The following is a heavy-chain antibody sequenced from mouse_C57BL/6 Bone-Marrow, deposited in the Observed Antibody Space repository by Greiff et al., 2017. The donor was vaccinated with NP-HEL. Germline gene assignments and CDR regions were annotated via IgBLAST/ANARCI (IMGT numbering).Heavy chain of an antibody. CDR3: ARRGIPTVVEEAWFAY. J-gene: IGHJ3*01. CDR1: GYTFTSYW. Sequence: QVQLQQSGAELAKPGASVKLSCKASGYTFTSYWMHWVKQRPGQGLEWIGYINPSSGYTKYNQKFKDKATLTADKSSSTAYMQLSSLTYEDSAVYYCARRGIPTVVEEAWFAYWGQGTLVTVSA. D-gene: IGHD1-1*01. CDR2: INPSSGYT. V-gene: IGHV1-7*01.